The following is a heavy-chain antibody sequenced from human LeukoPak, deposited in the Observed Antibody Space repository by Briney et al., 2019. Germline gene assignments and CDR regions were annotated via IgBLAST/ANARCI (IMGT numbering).Heavy chain of an antibody. CDR3: ARRTTGLFDY. V-gene: IGHV4-59*08. J-gene: IGHJ4*02. Sequence: SETLSLTCTVSGDSMSHYYWSWIRQASGKGLECLGYIYYIRSTTYSPSLKSRVTISVDTSKSLFSLNLTSVTAADTGVYYCARRTTGLFDYWGLGTLVTVSS. CDR2: IYYIRST. D-gene: IGHD4-17*01. CDR1: GDSMSHYY.